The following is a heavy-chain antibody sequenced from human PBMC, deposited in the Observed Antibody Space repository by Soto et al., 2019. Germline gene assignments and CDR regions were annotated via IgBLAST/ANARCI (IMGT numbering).Heavy chain of an antibody. V-gene: IGHV3-11*01. CDR3: ARAQKYYFDY. CDR1: GFPFRDFY. J-gene: IGHJ4*02. CDR2: ISYGATTV. Sequence: GGSLRLSCAASGFPFRDFYMSWIRQAPGGRPEWLSYISYGATTVTYADSAEGRFTVSRDDPQNTLFLQWSSLKASDTAMYYCARAQKYYFDYWGQGTLVTVSS.